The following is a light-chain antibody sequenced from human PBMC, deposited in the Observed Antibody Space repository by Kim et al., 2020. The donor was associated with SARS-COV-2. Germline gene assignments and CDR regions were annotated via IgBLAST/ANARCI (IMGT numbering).Light chain of an antibody. V-gene: IGLV2-8*01. CDR2: EVS. Sequence: QSALTQPPSASGSPGQSVTISCTGTSSDVGGYYYVSWYQQHPGKSPKLMIYEVSKRPSGVPVRFSGPKSGNTASLTVSGLQAEDEAEYCCSSYTASSNLGVFVTGTKVTVL. CDR1: SSDVGGYYY. J-gene: IGLJ1*01. CDR3: SSYTASSNLGV.